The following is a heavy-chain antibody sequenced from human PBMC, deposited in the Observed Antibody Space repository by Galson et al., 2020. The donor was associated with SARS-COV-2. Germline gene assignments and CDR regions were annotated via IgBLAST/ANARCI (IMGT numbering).Heavy chain of an antibody. CDR1: GGSIGRYY. V-gene: IGHV4-59*01. Sequence: SETLSLTCTVSGGSIGRYYWSWIRQPPGKGLEWIGYNSYTGNTNYNPSLKSRVTMSVETSQNRFSLNLRSVTAADTAVYFCARDGLGALGTPGYYGYFDLWGRGTLVSVSS. J-gene: IGHJ2*01. CDR2: NSYTGNT. CDR3: ARDGLGALGTPGYYGYFDL. D-gene: IGHD3-9*01.